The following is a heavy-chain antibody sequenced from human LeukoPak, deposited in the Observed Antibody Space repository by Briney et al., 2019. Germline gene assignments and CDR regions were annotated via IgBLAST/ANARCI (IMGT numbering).Heavy chain of an antibody. V-gene: IGHV3-21*01. CDR3: ARARLHSSGYFLYYFDY. Sequence: PGGSLRLSCAASGFTFSSYSMNWVRQAPGKGLEWVSSISSSSSYIYYADSVKGRFTISRDNAKNSLYLQMNSLGAEDTAVYYCARARLHSSGYFLYYFDYWGQGTLVTVSS. CDR1: GFTFSSYS. J-gene: IGHJ4*02. CDR2: ISSSSSYI. D-gene: IGHD3-22*01.